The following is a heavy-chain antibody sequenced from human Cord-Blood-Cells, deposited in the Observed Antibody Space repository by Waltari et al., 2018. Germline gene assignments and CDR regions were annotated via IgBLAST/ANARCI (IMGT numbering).Heavy chain of an antibody. V-gene: IGHV3-53*02. J-gene: IGHJ3*02. Sequence: EVQLVETGGGLIQPGGSLRLSCAASGFTVSSNYMSWVCQAPGKGLGGVSVIYSGGSTYYPDSVKGRFTISRDNSKNTLYLQMNSLRAEDTAVYYCARSTRNTAMARDAFDIWGQGTMVTVSS. CDR2: IYSGGST. CDR3: ARSTRNTAMARDAFDI. CDR1: GFTVSSNY. D-gene: IGHD5-18*01.